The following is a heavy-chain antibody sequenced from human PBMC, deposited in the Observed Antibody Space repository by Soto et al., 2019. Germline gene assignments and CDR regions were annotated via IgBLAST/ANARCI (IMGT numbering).Heavy chain of an antibody. Sequence: GASVKVSCKASGYSFTSLDINWVRQTAGQGLEWMGWMEPSTGRTGYAQKFQGRVTMTRDASASTAYMELSSLRSEDTAVYYCARDALVVVTAIANWFDPWGQGTLVTVSS. CDR3: ARDALVVVTAIANWFDP. V-gene: IGHV1-8*01. J-gene: IGHJ5*02. D-gene: IGHD2-21*02. CDR2: MEPSTGRT. CDR1: GYSFTSLD.